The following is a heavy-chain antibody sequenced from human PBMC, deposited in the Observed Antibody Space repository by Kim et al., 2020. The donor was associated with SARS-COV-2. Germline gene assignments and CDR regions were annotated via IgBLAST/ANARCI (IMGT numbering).Heavy chain of an antibody. V-gene: IGHV4-31*03. Sequence: SETLSLTCTVSGGSISSGGYYWSWIRQHPGKGLEWIGYIYYTGSTHYNPSLKSRVTRSVDTSKNQFSLTLSSVTAADTAVYYCARDSFVSGDPGSAFDIWGQGTMVTVSS. CDR3: ARDSFVSGDPGSAFDI. CDR1: GGSISSGGYY. J-gene: IGHJ3*02. CDR2: IYYTGST. D-gene: IGHD3-10*01.